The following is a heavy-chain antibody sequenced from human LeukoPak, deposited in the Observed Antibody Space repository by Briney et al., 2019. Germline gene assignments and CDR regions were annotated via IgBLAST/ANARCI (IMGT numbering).Heavy chain of an antibody. CDR1: GGSFSGYY. CDR3: AVSSWYFDY. J-gene: IGHJ4*02. D-gene: IGHD6-13*01. V-gene: IGHV4-34*01. CDR2: INHSGST. Sequence: SETLSLTCAVYGGSFSGYYWGWIRQPPGKGLEWIGEINHSGSTNYNPSLKSRVTISVDTSKNQFSLKLSSVTAADTAVYYCAVSSWYFDYWGQGTLVTVSS.